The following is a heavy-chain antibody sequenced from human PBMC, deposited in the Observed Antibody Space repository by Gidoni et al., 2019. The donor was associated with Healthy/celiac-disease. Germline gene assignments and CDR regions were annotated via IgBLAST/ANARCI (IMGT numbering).Heavy chain of an antibody. CDR2: IYHSGST. V-gene: IGHV4-4*02. CDR3: ARLYSGRRHYYYYGMDV. D-gene: IGHD1-26*01. J-gene: IGHJ6*02. Sequence: GLEWIGEIYHSGSTNYNPSLKSRVTISVDKSKNQFSLKLSSVTAADTAVYYCARLYSGRRHYYYYGMDVWGQGTTVTVSS.